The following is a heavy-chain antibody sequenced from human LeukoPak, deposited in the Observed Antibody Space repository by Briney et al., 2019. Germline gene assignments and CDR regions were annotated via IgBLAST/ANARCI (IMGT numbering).Heavy chain of an antibody. Sequence: GGSLRLSCAASGFTFSDYYMSWIRQAPGKGLEWVSYISSSGSTIYYADSVKGRFTISRDNAKNSLYLQMNSLRAEDTAVYYCARRLNDSWSGLPKGGFDPWGQGTLVTVSS. CDR1: GFTFSDYY. CDR3: ARRLNDSWSGLPKGGFDP. V-gene: IGHV3-11*01. J-gene: IGHJ5*02. D-gene: IGHD3-3*01. CDR2: ISSSGSTI.